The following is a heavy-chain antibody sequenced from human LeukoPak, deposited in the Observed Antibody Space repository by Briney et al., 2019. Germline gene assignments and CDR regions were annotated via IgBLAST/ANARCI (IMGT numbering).Heavy chain of an antibody. D-gene: IGHD2-15*01. CDR2: IYPDDSDT. CDR1: GYSFTSYW. V-gene: IGHV5-51*01. J-gene: IGHJ4*02. CDR3: ARRRACCYDFDY. Sequence: GESLKISCKGSGYSFTSYWIGWVRQMPGKGLEWMGIIYPDDSDTRYGPSFQGQVTISAHKSISTAYLQWSSLKASDTAMYYCARRRACCYDFDYWGQGTLVTVSS.